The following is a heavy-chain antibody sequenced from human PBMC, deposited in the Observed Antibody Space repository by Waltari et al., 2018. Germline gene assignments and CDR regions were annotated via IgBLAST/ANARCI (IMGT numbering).Heavy chain of an antibody. CDR3: AREWGVMVGTAGFYFDY. V-gene: IGHV3-21*01. J-gene: IGHJ4*02. D-gene: IGHD2-15*01. CDR2: ISSGSSYI. Sequence: EVQLVGSGGGLVKPGGSLRLSCEASGFTFSSYTMHCVRQAPGKGLEWVSSISSGSSYIYYADSVKGRFTISRDNAKNSLYLQMNSLRVEDTAVYYCAREWGVMVGTAGFYFDYWGQGALVTVSS. CDR1: GFTFSSYT.